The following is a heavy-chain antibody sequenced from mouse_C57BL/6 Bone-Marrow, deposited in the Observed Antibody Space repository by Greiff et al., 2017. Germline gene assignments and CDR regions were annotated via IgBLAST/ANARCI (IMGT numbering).Heavy chain of an antibody. Sequence: VKLKESGPGLVAPSQSLSITCTVSGFSLTSYGVDWVRQSPGKGLEWLGVIWGVGSTNYNSALKSRLSISKDNSKSQVFLKMNSLPTDDTAMYYCARGGVTSRFAYWGKGTLVTVSA. J-gene: IGHJ3*01. CDR1: GFSLTSYG. CDR2: IWGVGST. CDR3: ARGGVTSRFAY. V-gene: IGHV2-6*01. D-gene: IGHD2-2*01.